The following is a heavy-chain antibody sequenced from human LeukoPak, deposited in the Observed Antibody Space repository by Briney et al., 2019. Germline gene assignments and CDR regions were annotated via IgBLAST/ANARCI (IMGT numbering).Heavy chain of an antibody. CDR2: ISAYNGNT. CDR3: ARDVGVAGTPIYYYYGMDV. J-gene: IGHJ6*02. V-gene: IGHV1-18*01. CDR1: GYTFTSYG. Sequence: GASVKVSCKASGYTFTSYGIIWVRQAPGQGLEWMGWISAYNGNTNYAQKLQGRVTMTTDTSTSTAYMELRSLRSDDTAVYYCARDVGVAGTPIYYYYGMDVWGQGTTVTVSS. D-gene: IGHD6-19*01.